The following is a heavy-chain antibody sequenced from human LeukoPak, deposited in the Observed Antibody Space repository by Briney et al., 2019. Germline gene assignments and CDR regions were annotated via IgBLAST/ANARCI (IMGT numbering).Heavy chain of an antibody. V-gene: IGHV3-23*01. J-gene: IGHJ4*02. CDR1: GFTFSSYA. CDR2: ISGSGGST. Sequence: GGSLRLSCAASGFTFSSYAMHWVRQAPGKGLEWVSAISGSGGSTYYADSVKGRFTISRDNSKNTLYLQMNSLRAEDTAVYYCARGEYSGSPKGEYYFDSWGQGTLVTVSS. CDR3: ARGEYSGSPKGEYYFDS. D-gene: IGHD1-26*01.